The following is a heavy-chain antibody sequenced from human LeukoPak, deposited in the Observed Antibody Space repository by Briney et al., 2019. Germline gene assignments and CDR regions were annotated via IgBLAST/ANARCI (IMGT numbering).Heavy chain of an antibody. V-gene: IGHV4-39*01. CDR1: GGSISSSSYY. Sequence: PSETLSLTCTVSGGSISSSSYYWGWIRQPPGKGLEWIGSIYYSGSTYYNPSLKSRVTISVDTSKNQFSPKLSSVTAADTAVYYRASTMVRGVIIRFWGQGTLVTVSS. CDR3: ASTMVRGVIIRF. D-gene: IGHD3-10*01. J-gene: IGHJ4*02. CDR2: IYYSGST.